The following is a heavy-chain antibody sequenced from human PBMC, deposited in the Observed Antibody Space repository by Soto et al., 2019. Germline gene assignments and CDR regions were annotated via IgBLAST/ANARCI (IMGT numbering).Heavy chain of an antibody. Sequence: PGGSLRLSCAASGFTFSSYSMNWVRQAPGKGLEWVSYISGSSGTTYYADSVKGRFTISRDNSKNTLYLQMNSLRAEDTAVYYCAKDPNGDHYYMDVWGKGTTVTVSS. J-gene: IGHJ6*03. V-gene: IGHV3-23*01. CDR1: GFTFSSYS. D-gene: IGHD4-17*01. CDR3: AKDPNGDHYYMDV. CDR2: ISGSSGTT.